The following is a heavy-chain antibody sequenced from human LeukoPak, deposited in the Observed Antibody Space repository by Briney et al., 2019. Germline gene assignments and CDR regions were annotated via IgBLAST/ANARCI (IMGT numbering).Heavy chain of an antibody. J-gene: IGHJ4*02. CDR3: AEGGVVPAAMPWYFDY. CDR2: IRYDGSNK. D-gene: IGHD2-2*01. Sequence: GGSLRLSCAASGFTFSSYGMHWVRQAPGKGLEWVAFIRYDGSNKYYADSVKGRFTISIDNSKNTLYLQMNSLRAEDTAVYYCAEGGVVPAAMPWYFDYWGQGTLVTVSS. CDR1: GFTFSSYG. V-gene: IGHV3-30*02.